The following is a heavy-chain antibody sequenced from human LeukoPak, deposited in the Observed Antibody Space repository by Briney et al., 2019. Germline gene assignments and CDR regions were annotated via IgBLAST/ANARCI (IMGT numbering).Heavy chain of an antibody. CDR1: GGSISSSSYY. Sequence: SETLSLTCTVSGGSISSSSYYWGWIRQPPGKGLEWIGSIYYSGSTYYNPSPKSRVTISVDTSKNQFSLKLSSVTAADTAVYYCARHWGLGWDEDSNWFDPWGQGTLVTVSS. V-gene: IGHV4-39*01. D-gene: IGHD6-19*01. CDR2: IYYSGST. CDR3: ARHWGLGWDEDSNWFDP. J-gene: IGHJ5*02.